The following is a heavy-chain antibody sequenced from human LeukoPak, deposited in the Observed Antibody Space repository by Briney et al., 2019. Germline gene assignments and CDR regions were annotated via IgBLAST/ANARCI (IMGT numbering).Heavy chain of an antibody. D-gene: IGHD3-22*01. J-gene: IGHJ4*02. CDR1: GYTFTSYG. V-gene: IGHV1-18*01. CDR3: AREDYYDSSGYNY. CDR2: ISAYNGNT. Sequence: ASVKVSCKASGYTFTSYGISWVRQAPGQGLEWMGWISAYNGNTNYAQKLQGRVTMTTDTSTSTAYVELRSLSSDDTAVYYCAREDYYDSSGYNYWGQGTLVTVSS.